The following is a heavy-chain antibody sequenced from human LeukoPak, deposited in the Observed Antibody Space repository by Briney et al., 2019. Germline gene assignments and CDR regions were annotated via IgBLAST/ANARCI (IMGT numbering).Heavy chain of an antibody. Sequence: GGSLRLSCAASGFTVSSNYLSWVRQAPGKGLEWVSVIYSGGSTYYADSVKGRFTISRDNSKNTLYVEMSSLRADDTAVYYCARSQGACSVTTCRFGMDVWGLGTTVTVSS. CDR1: GFTVSSNY. CDR2: IYSGGST. V-gene: IGHV3-53*01. J-gene: IGHJ6*02. D-gene: IGHD3-10*02. CDR3: ARSQGACSVTTCRFGMDV.